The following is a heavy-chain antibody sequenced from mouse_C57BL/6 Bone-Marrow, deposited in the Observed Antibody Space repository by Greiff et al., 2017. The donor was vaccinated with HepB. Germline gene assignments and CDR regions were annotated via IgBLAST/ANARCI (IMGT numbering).Heavy chain of an antibody. D-gene: IGHD1-1*01. CDR1: GYTFTNYW. V-gene: IGHV1-63*01. CDR2: IYPGGGYT. J-gene: IGHJ2*01. CDR3: ARSHYYGSSPYYFDY. Sequence: VMLVESGAELVRPGTSVKMSCKASGYTFTNYWIGWAKQRPGHGLEWIGDIYPGGGYTNYNEKFKGKATLTADKSSSTAYMQFSSLTSEDSAIYYCARSHYYGSSPYYFDYWGQGTTLTVSS.